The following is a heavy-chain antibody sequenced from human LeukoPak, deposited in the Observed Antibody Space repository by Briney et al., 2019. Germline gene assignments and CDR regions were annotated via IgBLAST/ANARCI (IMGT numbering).Heavy chain of an antibody. CDR1: GYTFTSYA. V-gene: IGHV1-69*13. J-gene: IGHJ5*02. Sequence: SVKVSCKASGYTFTSYAMNWVRQAPGRGLEWMGGIIPIFGTANYAQKFQGRVTITADESTSTAYMELSSLRSEDTAVYYCARGSENNWFDPWGQGTLVTVSS. CDR3: ARGSENNWFDP. CDR2: IIPIFGTA. D-gene: IGHD3-3*01.